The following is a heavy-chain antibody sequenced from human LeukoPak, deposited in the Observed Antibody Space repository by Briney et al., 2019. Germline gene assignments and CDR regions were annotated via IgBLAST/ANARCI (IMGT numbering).Heavy chain of an antibody. J-gene: IGHJ5*02. D-gene: IGHD3-10*01. CDR3: ARIYYYGSGSYSWWFDP. CDR2: VNPNSGDT. V-gene: IGHV1-2*02. CDR1: GYTFTGYY. Sequence: ASVKVSCKASGYTFTGYYLHWVRQAPGQGLEWMGCVNPNSGDTNYAQKFQGSVTMTRDTSISTVYMELSRLRSDDTAVYYCARIYYYGSGSYSWWFDPWGQGTLVTVSS.